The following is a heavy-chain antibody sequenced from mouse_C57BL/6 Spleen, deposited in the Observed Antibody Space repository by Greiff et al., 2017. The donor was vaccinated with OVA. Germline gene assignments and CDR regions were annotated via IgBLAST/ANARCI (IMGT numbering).Heavy chain of an antibody. D-gene: IGHD2-4*01. Sequence: QVQLQQPGAELARPGASVKMSCKASGYTFTSYTMHWVKQRPGQGLEWIGYINPSSGYTKYNQKFKDKATLTADKSSSTAYMQLSSLTSEDSAVYYCARSYDYDAYYAMDYWGQGTSVTVSS. CDR2: INPSSGYT. CDR1: GYTFTSYT. J-gene: IGHJ4*01. V-gene: IGHV1-4*01. CDR3: ARSYDYDAYYAMDY.